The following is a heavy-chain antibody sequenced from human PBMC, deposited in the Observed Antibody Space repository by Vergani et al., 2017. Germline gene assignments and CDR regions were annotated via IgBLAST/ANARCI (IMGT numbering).Heavy chain of an antibody. Sequence: EVQLLESGGSLKQPGGSVRLSCAASGFTFSTSAMHWVRQAPGKGLEWDSALTGCGGSTYYADSFKGRFIISRDNSRATLYLQMNSLRPEDTATNYCVKDAGCYENFFDSWGQGTLVTVSS. D-gene: IGHD1-26*01. CDR1: GFTFSTSA. J-gene: IGHJ4*02. CDR2: LTGCGGST. V-gene: IGHV3-23*01. CDR3: VKDAGCYENFFDS.